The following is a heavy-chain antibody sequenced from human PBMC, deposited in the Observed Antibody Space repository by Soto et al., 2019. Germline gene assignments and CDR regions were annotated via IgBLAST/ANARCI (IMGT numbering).Heavy chain of an antibody. CDR3: AGGPEGVVPAAIYAFDI. J-gene: IGHJ3*02. V-gene: IGHV1-18*01. Sequence: GASVKVSCKASGYTFTSYGISWVRQAPGQGLEWMGWISAYNGNTNYAQKLQGRVTMTTNTSTSTAYMELRSLRSDDTAVYYCAGGPEGVVPAAIYAFDIWGQGTMVTVSS. D-gene: IGHD2-2*01. CDR2: ISAYNGNT. CDR1: GYTFTSYG.